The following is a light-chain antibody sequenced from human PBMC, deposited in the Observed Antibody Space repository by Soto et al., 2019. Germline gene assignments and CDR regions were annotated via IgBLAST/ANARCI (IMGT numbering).Light chain of an antibody. CDR3: SSYTYCNTWV. Sequence: QSVLTQPASVSGSPGQSITISCTGTSSDVGGPNYVSWYQQHPGKAPKLIIYEVNKWPSGVSNRFSGSKSGNTASLTVSGLQAEDEADYYCSSYTYCNTWVFGGGTKLSVL. J-gene: IGLJ3*02. V-gene: IGLV2-14*01. CDR1: SSDVGGPNY. CDR2: EVN.